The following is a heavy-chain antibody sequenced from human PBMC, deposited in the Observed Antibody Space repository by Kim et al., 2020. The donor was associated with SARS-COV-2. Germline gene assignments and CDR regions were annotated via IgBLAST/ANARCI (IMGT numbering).Heavy chain of an antibody. D-gene: IGHD6-19*01. Sequence: ASVKVSCKVSGYTLTELSMHWVRQAPGKGLEWMGGFDPEDGETIYAQKFQGRVTMTEDTSTDTAYMELSSLRSEDTAVYYCASIRRGSSGWLPYYYYGMDVWGQGTTVTVSS. CDR2: FDPEDGET. J-gene: IGHJ6*02. V-gene: IGHV1-24*01. CDR1: GYTLTELS. CDR3: ASIRRGSSGWLPYYYYGMDV.